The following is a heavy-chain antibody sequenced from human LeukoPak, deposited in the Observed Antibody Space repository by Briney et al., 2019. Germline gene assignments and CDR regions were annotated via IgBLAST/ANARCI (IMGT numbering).Heavy chain of an antibody. CDR1: GYTFTDYY. D-gene: IGHD3-10*01. V-gene: IGHV1-2*02. J-gene: IGHJ4*02. CDR3: ARDIGGYYGSGSCWLL. Sequence: ASAKASCKASGYTFTDYYIHWVRQAPGQGLEWMGWVNPRSGGTNYAQKFQGRVTMTRDTSISTAYMELSSLRSDDTAVYYCARDIGGYYGSGSCWLLWGQGTLVTVSS. CDR2: VNPRSGGT.